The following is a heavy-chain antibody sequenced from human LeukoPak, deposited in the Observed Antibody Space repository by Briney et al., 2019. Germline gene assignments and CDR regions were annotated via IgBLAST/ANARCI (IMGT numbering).Heavy chain of an antibody. CDR2: INSDGSST. J-gene: IGHJ4*02. CDR1: GFTFSSYW. Sequence: PGGPLRLSCAASGFTFSSYWMHWVRQAPGKGLVWVSRINSDGSSTSYADSVKGRFTISRDNAKNTLYLQVNSLRAEDTAVYYCARDPTYYYDSGGYIDYWGQGTLVTVSS. V-gene: IGHV3-74*01. CDR3: ARDPTYYYDSGGYIDY. D-gene: IGHD3-22*01.